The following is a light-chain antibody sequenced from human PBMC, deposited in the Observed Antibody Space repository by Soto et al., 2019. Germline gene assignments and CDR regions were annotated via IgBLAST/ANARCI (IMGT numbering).Light chain of an antibody. Sequence: QSALTQPPSASGSPGQSVTISCTGTSSDVGGYNYVSWYQQHPGKVPKLMVYEVNKRPSGVPDRSSCSKSGNTAYLTVSGLQAEDEADYYCTSYAGGNNVFGTGTKVTVL. J-gene: IGLJ1*01. CDR3: TSYAGGNNV. V-gene: IGLV2-8*01. CDR1: SSDVGGYNY. CDR2: EVN.